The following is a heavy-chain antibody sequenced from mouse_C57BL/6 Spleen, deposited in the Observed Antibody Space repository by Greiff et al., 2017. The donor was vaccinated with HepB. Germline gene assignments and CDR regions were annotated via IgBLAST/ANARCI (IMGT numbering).Heavy chain of an antibody. Sequence: VQLQQPGAELVKPGASVKLSCKASGYTFTSYWMQWVKQRPGQGLEWIGEIDPSDSYTNYNQKFKGKATLTVDTSSSTAYMQLSSLTSEDSAVYYCARSTAQATGFAYWGQGTLVTVSA. D-gene: IGHD3-2*02. J-gene: IGHJ3*01. V-gene: IGHV1-50*01. CDR1: GYTFTSYW. CDR3: ARSTAQATGFAY. CDR2: IDPSDSYT.